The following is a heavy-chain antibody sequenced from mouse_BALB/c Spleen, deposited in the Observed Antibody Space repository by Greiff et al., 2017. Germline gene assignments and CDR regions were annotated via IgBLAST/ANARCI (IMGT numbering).Heavy chain of an antibody. V-gene: IGHV1-5*01. CDR1: GYTFTSYW. J-gene: IGHJ3*01. D-gene: IGHD2-4*01. Sequence: VQLQQSGTVLARPGASVKMSCKASGYTFTSYWMHWVKQRPGQGLEWIGAIYPGNSDTSYNQKFKGKAKLTAVTSASTAYMELSSLTSEDSAVYYCTKGTYDYDVFAYWGQGTLVTVSA. CDR3: TKGTYDYDVFAY. CDR2: IYPGNSDT.